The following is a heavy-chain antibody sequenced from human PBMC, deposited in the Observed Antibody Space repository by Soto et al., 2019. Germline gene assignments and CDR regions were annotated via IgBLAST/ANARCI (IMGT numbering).Heavy chain of an antibody. J-gene: IGHJ4*02. CDR2: IFPDDSET. CDR3: ARRLYDTSGYRYFDF. Sequence: PGESLKISCKASGYSFSIYWIGWVRQIPGKGLGWMGIIFPDDSETRYSPSFQGKVSISVDKSITTAYLQWSSLKASDTAMYYCARRLYDTSGYRYFDFWGQGTLVTVSS. D-gene: IGHD3-22*01. CDR1: GYSFSIYW. V-gene: IGHV5-51*01.